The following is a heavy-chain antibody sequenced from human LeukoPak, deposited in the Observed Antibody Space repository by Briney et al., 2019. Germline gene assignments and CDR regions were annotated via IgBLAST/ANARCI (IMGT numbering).Heavy chain of an antibody. J-gene: IGHJ3*02. CDR2: IDSSSGTI. CDR3: ARGFAIISYSAFDT. Sequence: PGGSLRLSCAASGFTFSSYSMNWVRQAPGKGLEWVSYIDSSSGTIYYADSVKGRFTISRDSAKNSLYLQMNSLRAEDTAVYYCARGFAIISYSAFDTWGQGAMVTVSP. V-gene: IGHV3-48*01. D-gene: IGHD2-21*01. CDR1: GFTFSSYS.